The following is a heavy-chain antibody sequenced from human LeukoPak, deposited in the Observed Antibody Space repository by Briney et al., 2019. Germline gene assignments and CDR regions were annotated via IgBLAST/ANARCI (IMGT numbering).Heavy chain of an antibody. CDR3: AKDSYYYDSSGQWGAFDI. D-gene: IGHD3-22*01. CDR1: GFTFDDYA. Sequence: GRSLRLSCAASGFTFDDYAMHWVRQAPGKGLEWVSGVSWNSGSIGYADSVKGRFTISRDNAKNSLYLQMNSLRAEDTALYYCAKDSYYYDSSGQWGAFDIWGQGTMVTVSS. V-gene: IGHV3-9*01. CDR2: VSWNSGSI. J-gene: IGHJ3*02.